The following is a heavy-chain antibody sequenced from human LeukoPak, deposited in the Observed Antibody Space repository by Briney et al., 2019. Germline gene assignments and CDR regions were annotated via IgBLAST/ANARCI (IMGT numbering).Heavy chain of an antibody. CDR2: IKSKTVGGTT. CDR3: TTEILLYFQH. D-gene: IGHD3-10*01. J-gene: IGHJ1*01. V-gene: IGHV3-15*01. Sequence: GGSLRLSCAASGFTFSNAWMSWVRQAPGKGLEWVGRIKSKTVGGTTDYAAPVKGRFTISRDDSKNTLYLQMNSLKTEDTAVYYCTTEILLYFQHWGQGTLVTVSS. CDR1: GFTFSNAW.